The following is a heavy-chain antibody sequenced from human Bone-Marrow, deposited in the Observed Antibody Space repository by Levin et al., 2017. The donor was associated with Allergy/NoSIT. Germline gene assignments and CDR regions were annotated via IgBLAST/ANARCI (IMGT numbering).Heavy chain of an antibody. D-gene: IGHD2-15*01. CDR3: ASTLGYCEGTTCYQYYGMDV. V-gene: IGHV3-21*01. CDR2: ISSSSSDI. J-gene: IGHJ6*02. Sequence: GGSLRLSCAGSGYTFSAYSLNWVRQAPGKGLEWVASISSSSSDIYYADSVKGRFIISRDDAKSSLYLQMNSLRAEDTAVDYCASTLGYCEGTTCYQYYGMDVWGRGTTVTVSS. CDR1: GYTFSAYS.